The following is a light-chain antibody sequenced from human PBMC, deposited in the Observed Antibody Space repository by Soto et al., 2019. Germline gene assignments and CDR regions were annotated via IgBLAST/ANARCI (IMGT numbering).Light chain of an antibody. CDR3: QSYDSSLSAHV. Sequence: VLTQPPSMSGAPGQRVTISCTGSSSNIGARHDVHWYQQLPGTAPKLLIYGNSNRPSGVPDRFSGSKSGTSASLAITGLQAEDEADYYCQSYDSSLSAHVFGTGTKVTVL. CDR1: SSNIGARHD. J-gene: IGLJ1*01. V-gene: IGLV1-40*01. CDR2: GNS.